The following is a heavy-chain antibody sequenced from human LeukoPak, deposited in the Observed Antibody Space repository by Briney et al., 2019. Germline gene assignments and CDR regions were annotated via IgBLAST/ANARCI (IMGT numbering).Heavy chain of an antibody. Sequence: GGSLRLSCAASGFTFDDYAMHWVRQAPGKGLEWVSGISWNSGSIGYADSVKGRFTISRDKAKNSLYLQMNSLRAEDTALYYCAKDMVPAAIFSGMDVWGQGTTVTVSS. CDR1: GFTFDDYA. D-gene: IGHD2-2*01. J-gene: IGHJ6*02. V-gene: IGHV3-9*01. CDR3: AKDMVPAAIFSGMDV. CDR2: ISWNSGSI.